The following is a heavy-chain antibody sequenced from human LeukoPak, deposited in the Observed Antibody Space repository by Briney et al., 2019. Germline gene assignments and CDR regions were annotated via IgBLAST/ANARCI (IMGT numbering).Heavy chain of an antibody. V-gene: IGHV3-7*01. J-gene: IGHJ4*02. CDR1: GFTFSSYW. D-gene: IGHD3-3*01. CDR2: IKQDGSEK. CDR3: ASVSEVQGYDFWSGYYRDDY. Sequence: PGGSLRLSCAASGFTFSSYWMSWVRQAPGKGLEWVANIKQDGSEKYYVDSVKGRFTISRDNAKNSLYLQMNSLRAEDTAVYYCASVSEVQGYDFWSGYYRDDYWGQGTLVTVSS.